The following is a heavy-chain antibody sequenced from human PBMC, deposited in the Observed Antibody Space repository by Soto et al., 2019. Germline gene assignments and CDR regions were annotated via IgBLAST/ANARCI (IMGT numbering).Heavy chain of an antibody. J-gene: IGHJ5*02. V-gene: IGHV1-8*01. Sequence: ASVKVSCKASGYTFTSYDINWVRQATGQGLEWMGWMNPNSGNTGYAQKFQGRVTMTRNTSISTAYMELSSLRSEDTAVYYCARDLENIVVVPAAIIGPAGFDPWGQGTLVTVSS. CDR2: MNPNSGNT. D-gene: IGHD2-2*01. CDR3: ARDLENIVVVPAAIIGPAGFDP. CDR1: GYTFTSYD.